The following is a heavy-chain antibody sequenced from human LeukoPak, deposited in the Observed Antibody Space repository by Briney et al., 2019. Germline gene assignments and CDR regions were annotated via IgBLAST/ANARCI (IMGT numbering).Heavy chain of an antibody. V-gene: IGHV5-51*01. CDR1: GYSFTSYW. J-gene: IGHJ4*02. D-gene: IGHD3-22*01. CDR2: IYPGDSDT. CDR3: ARHEGGYDSSGYRLPVDY. Sequence: GESLKISCKGSGYSFTSYWIGWVRQMPGKGLEWMGIIYPGDSDTRYSPSFQGQVTISADKSISTAYLQWSSLKASDTAMYYCARHEGGYDSSGYRLPVDYWGQGTLVTVSS.